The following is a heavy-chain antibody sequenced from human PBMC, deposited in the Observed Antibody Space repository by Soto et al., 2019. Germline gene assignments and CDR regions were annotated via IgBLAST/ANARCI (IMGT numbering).Heavy chain of an antibody. CDR1: AFTFSSFE. D-gene: IGHD3-3*01. Sequence: GGSLRLSCAASAFTFSSFEMNWVRQAPGKGLEWVSYISSSGSTIYYADSVKGRFTISRDNAKNSLYLQMDSLRTEDTAVYYCARVSSPRFLAWSDAMDVWGQGTTVTVSS. CDR2: ISSSGSTI. CDR3: ARVSSPRFLAWSDAMDV. V-gene: IGHV3-48*03. J-gene: IGHJ6*02.